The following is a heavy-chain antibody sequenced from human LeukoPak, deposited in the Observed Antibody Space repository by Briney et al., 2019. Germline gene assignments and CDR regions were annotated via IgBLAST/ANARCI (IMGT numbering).Heavy chain of an antibody. CDR1: GGSISSYY. D-gene: IGHD1-26*01. CDR2: VYYSGRT. V-gene: IGHV4-59*01. J-gene: IGHJ6*02. Sequence: NPSETLSLTCTVSGGSISSYYWGWIRQPPGKGLEWIGYVYYSGRTNYNPSLKSRVTISVDTSKNQFSLKLSSVTAADTAVYYCARTFSESYYYYGMDVWGQGTTVTVSS. CDR3: ARTFSESYYYYGMDV.